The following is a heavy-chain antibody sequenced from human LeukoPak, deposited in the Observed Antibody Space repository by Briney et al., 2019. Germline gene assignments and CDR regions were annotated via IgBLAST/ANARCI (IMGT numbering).Heavy chain of an antibody. J-gene: IGHJ6*03. CDR2: ISWNSGSI. V-gene: IGHV3-9*01. D-gene: IGHD3-16*01. Sequence: GGSLRLSCAASGFTFDDYAMHWVRQAPGKGLEWVSGISWNSGSIGYADSVKGRFTISRDNAKNSLYLQMNSLRAGDTALYYCARTLGAYYMDVWGKGTTVTVSS. CDR1: GFTFDDYA. CDR3: ARTLGAYYMDV.